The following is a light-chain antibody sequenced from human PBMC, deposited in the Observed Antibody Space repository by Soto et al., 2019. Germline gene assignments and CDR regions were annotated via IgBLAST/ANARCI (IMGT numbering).Light chain of an antibody. J-gene: IGKJ4*01. CDR2: GAS. CDR1: QSFRSN. CDR3: QQYNIWPPLT. Sequence: EVELTQSPDILSVSPGETATLSCRASQSFRSNLAWYQQKPGQAPRLLIYGASTRATGIPARFSGSGSGREFTLTISSLQSEDFGLYYCQQYNIWPPLTFGGGTKVEIK. V-gene: IGKV3-15*01.